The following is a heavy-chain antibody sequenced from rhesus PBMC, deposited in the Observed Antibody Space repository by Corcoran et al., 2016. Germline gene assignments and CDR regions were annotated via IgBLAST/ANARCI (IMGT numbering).Heavy chain of an antibody. CDR3: ARGVWTAGTPNYFDY. CDR1: GFSFSDYY. CDR2: ISYTGGST. V-gene: IGHV3S18*01. D-gene: IGHD5-24*01. J-gene: IGHJ4*01. Sequence: EVQLVESGGGLAKPGGSLRLSCAASGFSFSDYYIYWVRQAPGKGLDWVSVISYTGGSTNYADSVKGRFTISRENAKNTLYLQMDSLRAEDTAVYYCARGVWTAGTPNYFDYWGQGVLVTVSS.